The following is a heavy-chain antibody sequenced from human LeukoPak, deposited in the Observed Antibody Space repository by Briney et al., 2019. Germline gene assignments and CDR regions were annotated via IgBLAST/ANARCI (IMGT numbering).Heavy chain of an antibody. V-gene: IGHV3-9*01. D-gene: IGHD6-19*01. J-gene: IGHJ5*01. CDR1: GFTFDDYG. CDR2: ISWNSGNI. Sequence: GGSLRLSCAASGFTFDDYGMHWVRQPPGKGLEWVSGISWNSGNIGYADSVKGRFTISRDNAKNSLYLQMDILKPEDTAFYYCAKVDGYNSGWYDSWGQGTLVTVST. CDR3: AKVDGYNSGWYDS.